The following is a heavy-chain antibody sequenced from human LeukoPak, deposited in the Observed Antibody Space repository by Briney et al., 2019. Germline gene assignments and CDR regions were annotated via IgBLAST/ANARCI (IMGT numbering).Heavy chain of an antibody. D-gene: IGHD1/OR15-1a*01. CDR3: ASQLGGTTFH. Sequence: SETLFLPCTFSGVSIHSYFWSWIRQPPGKGLEWIGYVYYNGITNYNPSLKSRVSISLDTSKNQFSLRLNSVTAAETAVYYCASQLGGTTFHWGQGTLVTVSS. V-gene: IGHV4-59*01. CDR1: GVSIHSYF. J-gene: IGHJ4*02. CDR2: VYYNGIT.